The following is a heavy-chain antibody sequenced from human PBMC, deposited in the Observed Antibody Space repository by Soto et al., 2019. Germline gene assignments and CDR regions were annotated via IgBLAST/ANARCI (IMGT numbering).Heavy chain of an antibody. CDR3: ASADSRGSYNYYGMDV. Sequence: ASVKVSCKASGYTFTSYAMHWVRQAPGQRLEWMGWINAGNGNTKYSQKFQGRVTITRDTSASTAYMELSSLRSEDTAVYYCASADSRGSYNYYGMDVWGQGTTVTVS. CDR1: GYTFTSYA. V-gene: IGHV1-3*01. CDR2: INAGNGNT. J-gene: IGHJ6*02. D-gene: IGHD3-22*01.